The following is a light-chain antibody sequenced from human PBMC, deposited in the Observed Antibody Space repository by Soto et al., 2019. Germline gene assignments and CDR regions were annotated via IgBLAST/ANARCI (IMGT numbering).Light chain of an antibody. J-gene: IGKJ1*01. CDR1: QSVKSK. V-gene: IGKV3-15*01. CDR3: QQYNIWPWA. CDR2: EAS. Sequence: EIVMTQSPATLSVSPGERVTLSCRASQSVKSKLAWYQKKPGQGPRLLISEASTRATGVAARFSGSGSGTDFTFTISSLQSEDFAVYYCQQYNIWPWAVGQGTEVE.